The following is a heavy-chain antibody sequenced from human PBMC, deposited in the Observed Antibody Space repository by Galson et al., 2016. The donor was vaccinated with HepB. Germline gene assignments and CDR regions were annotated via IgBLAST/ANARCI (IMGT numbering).Heavy chain of an antibody. CDR2: ISGYKGYT. Sequence: SVKVSCKASGYTFTDYGISWVRQAPGQGLEWMAWISGYKGYTKYAQKVQDRVTLSTDTSTSTAFMELGSLRSDDTAVYYCASLRIEQYSSLYWFDPWGQGTLVTVSS. CDR1: GYTFTDYG. J-gene: IGHJ5*02. D-gene: IGHD6-19*01. CDR3: ASLRIEQYSSLYWFDP. V-gene: IGHV1-18*01.